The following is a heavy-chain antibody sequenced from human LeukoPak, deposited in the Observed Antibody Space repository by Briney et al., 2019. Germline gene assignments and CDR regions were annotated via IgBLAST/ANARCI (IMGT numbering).Heavy chain of an antibody. J-gene: IGHJ3*02. CDR3: ARVGDGPFDM. V-gene: IGHV3-53*01. CDR1: GFAVSYNY. CDR2: IYSGGRT. Sequence: GGSLRLSCAASGFAVSYNYMSWVRQAPGKGLEWDSVIYSGGRTYYADSVKGRFTISRDISENTLNLQMNSLRAEDTAVYYCARVGDGPFDMWGQGTMVIVSS. D-gene: IGHD3-16*01.